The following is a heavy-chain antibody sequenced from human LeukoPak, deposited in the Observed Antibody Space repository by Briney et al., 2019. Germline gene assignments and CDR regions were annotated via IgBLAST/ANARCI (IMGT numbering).Heavy chain of an antibody. CDR1: GYIFNNYG. CDR2: INSYNGNA. J-gene: IGHJ4*02. Sequence: ASVKVSCKASGYIFNNYGMSWVRQAPGQGLECMGWINSYNGNAKYAQKVKGRVIFTSDTSTSTAYMTLRGARSDDTAVYYYASAAMVRGVIELFDDWGQGCLVTVSS. D-gene: IGHD3-10*01. CDR3: ASAAMVRGVIELFDD. V-gene: IGHV1-18*01.